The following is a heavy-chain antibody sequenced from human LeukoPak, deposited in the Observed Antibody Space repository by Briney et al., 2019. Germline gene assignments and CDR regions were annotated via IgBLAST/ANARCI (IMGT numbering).Heavy chain of an antibody. CDR3: GSRGELSWFGAVRY. CDR1: GFTFSDFW. V-gene: IGHV3-7*01. D-gene: IGHD3-10*01. Sequence: GGSLRLSCEVSGFTFSDFWMNWVRQVPGKGLEWVAHINQDGSQWNYVGSVRGRFTISRDNAKRSLYLQMNGLRAEDTAVYSWGSRGELSWFGAVRYWGQGILVTVSS. J-gene: IGHJ4*02. CDR2: INQDGSQW.